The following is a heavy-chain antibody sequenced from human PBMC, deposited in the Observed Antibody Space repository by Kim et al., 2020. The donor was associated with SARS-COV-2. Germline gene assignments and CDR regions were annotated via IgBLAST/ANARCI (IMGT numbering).Heavy chain of an antibody. J-gene: IGHJ6*02. Sequence: ASVKVSCKASGYTFTSYYMHLVRQAPGQGLEWMGIINPSGGSTSYAQKFQGRVTMTRDTSTSTVYMELSSLRSEDTAVYYCASSPVLREWLGGAFWYYGMDVWGQGTTVTVSS. CDR3: ASSPVLREWLGGAFWYYGMDV. CDR1: GYTFTSYY. V-gene: IGHV1-46*01. D-gene: IGHD3-3*01. CDR2: INPSGGST.